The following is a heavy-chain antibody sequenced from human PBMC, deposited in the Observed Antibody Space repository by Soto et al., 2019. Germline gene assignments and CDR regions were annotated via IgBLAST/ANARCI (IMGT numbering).Heavy chain of an antibody. J-gene: IGHJ4*02. Sequence: EVQLVESGGGLVQPGRSLRLSCTASGFKFDDYAMHWVRRVPGKGLEWVSGIRWNGGSSGYVDSLGGRFTISRDNAKKTLYLQMASLTIEDTAFSYSAKDERYYGSGKSPSCFDHWGQGTLVGVPS. D-gene: IGHD3-10*01. CDR1: GFKFDDYA. V-gene: IGHV3-9*01. CDR3: AKDERYYGSGKSPSCFDH. CDR2: IRWNGGSS.